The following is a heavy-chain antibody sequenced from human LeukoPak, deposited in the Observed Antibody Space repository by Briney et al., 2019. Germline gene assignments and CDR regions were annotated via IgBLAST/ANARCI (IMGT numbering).Heavy chain of an antibody. J-gene: IGHJ3*02. CDR1: GGSISSSSYY. CDR2: IYTSGST. CDR3: ARDSYCSGGSCYSNVHDAFDI. D-gene: IGHD2-15*01. V-gene: IGHV4-61*02. Sequence: SETLSLTCTVSGGSISSSSYYWGWIRQPPGKGLEWIGRIYTSGSTNYNPSLKSRVTISVDTSKNQFSLKLSSVTAADTAVYYCARDSYCSGGSCYSNVHDAFDIWGQGTMVTVSS.